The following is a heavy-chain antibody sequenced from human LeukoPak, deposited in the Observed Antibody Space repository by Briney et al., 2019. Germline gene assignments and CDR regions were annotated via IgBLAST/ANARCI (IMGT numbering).Heavy chain of an antibody. CDR1: GGSFSGYY. Sequence: SETLSLTCADYGGSFSGYYWSWIRQPPGKGLEWIGEINHSGSTNYNPSLKSRVTISVDTSKNQFSLKLSSVTAAGTAVYYCARGRTHAFDIWGQGTMVTVSS. CDR2: INHSGST. V-gene: IGHV4-34*01. J-gene: IGHJ3*02. CDR3: ARGRTHAFDI.